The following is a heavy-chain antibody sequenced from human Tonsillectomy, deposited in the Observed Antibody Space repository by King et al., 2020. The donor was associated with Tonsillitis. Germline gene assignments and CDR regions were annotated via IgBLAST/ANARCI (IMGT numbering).Heavy chain of an antibody. CDR3: AKDIGVGGTGDALDI. D-gene: IGHD1-26*01. J-gene: IGHJ3*02. V-gene: IGHV3-9*01. CDR1: GFTFDDYA. Sequence: VQLVESGGGLVQPGRSLRLSCAASGFTFDDYAMHWVRQAPGKGLEWVSSICWNGGSMGYADSVKGRFTISRDNAKNSLYLQMHSLRAEDTALYYCAKDIGVGGTGDALDIWGQGTMVTVSS. CDR2: ICWNGGSM.